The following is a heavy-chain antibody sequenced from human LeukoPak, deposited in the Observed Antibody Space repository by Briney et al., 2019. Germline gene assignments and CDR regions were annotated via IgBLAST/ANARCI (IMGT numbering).Heavy chain of an antibody. CDR3: ARSMITFGGTLGY. J-gene: IGHJ4*02. CDR1: GYTFTSYG. Sequence: ASVKVSCKASGYTFTSYGISWVRQAPGQGLKGMGWISAYNGNTTYAQKLQGRVTMTTDTSTSTDYMELRSLRSDDTAVYYCARSMITFGGTLGYWGQGTLVTVSS. CDR2: ISAYNGNT. V-gene: IGHV1-18*01. D-gene: IGHD3-16*01.